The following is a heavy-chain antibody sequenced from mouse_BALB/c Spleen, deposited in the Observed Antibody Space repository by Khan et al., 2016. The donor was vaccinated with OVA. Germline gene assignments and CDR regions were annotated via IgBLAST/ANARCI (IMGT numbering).Heavy chain of an antibody. CDR1: RYTFSNDV. Sequence: VQLQQSAPLLAEPEALATTSCNASRYTFSNDVIHGTKQKPRPGLEWIAYINPYNAGTRYTEKFKGKATLTSDISSTTAYMELNSLTSEYSAVYYCAREASSWDVSFTYWGQGTLVTVSA. V-gene: IGHV1S136*01. CDR3: AREASSWDVSFTY. CDR2: INPYNAGT. D-gene: IGHD4-1*01. J-gene: IGHJ3*01.